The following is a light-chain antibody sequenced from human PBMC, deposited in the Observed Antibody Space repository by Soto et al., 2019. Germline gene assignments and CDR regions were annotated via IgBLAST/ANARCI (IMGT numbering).Light chain of an antibody. V-gene: IGKV1-13*02. CDR3: HQFKSYPLT. CDR2: DAS. Sequence: AIQLTQSPPSLSASVGDRVTITCRANQDITRALAWYQQKPGNPPKVLIYDASSLERGVPSRFSRSGAGTDFTLRISSLQPDDFATYYCHQFKSYPLTFGGGTRVEV. CDR1: QDITRA. J-gene: IGKJ4*01.